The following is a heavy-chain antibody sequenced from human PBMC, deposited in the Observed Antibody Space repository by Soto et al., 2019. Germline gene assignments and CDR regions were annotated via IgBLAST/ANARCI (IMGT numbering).Heavy chain of an antibody. CDR1: GGTFSRYA. V-gene: IGHV1-69*12. D-gene: IGHD2-15*01. CDR3: ARGPGCSGGSCYPYYFDY. CDR2: IIPIFGTT. Sequence: QVQLVQSGAEVKKPGSSVKVSCKASGGTFSRYAISWVRQAPGQGLEWMGGIIPIFGTTNYVQKFQGRVTNTADXXTXTXCMELSSLRSEDTAVYYCARGPGCSGGSCYPYYFDYWGQGTLVTVSS. J-gene: IGHJ4*02.